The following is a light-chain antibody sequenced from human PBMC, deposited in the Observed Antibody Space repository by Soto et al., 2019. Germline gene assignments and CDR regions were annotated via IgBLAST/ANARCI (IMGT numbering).Light chain of an antibody. V-gene: IGKV3-15*01. Sequence: EIVMTQSPATLSVSPGESATLSCRASQSVSNSLAWYQQKPGQAPRLLIYGASARATGIPARFSGSGSGTEFTLTISRLQSEDFAVYYCQQYNNWPLTFGGGTKVEIK. CDR2: GAS. CDR1: QSVSNS. J-gene: IGKJ4*01. CDR3: QQYNNWPLT.